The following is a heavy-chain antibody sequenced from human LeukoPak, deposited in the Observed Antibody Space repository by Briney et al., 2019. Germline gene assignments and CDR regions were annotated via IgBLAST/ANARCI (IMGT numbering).Heavy chain of an antibody. V-gene: IGHV3-53*01. CDR1: GFTVSSNY. D-gene: IGHD4-17*01. CDR3: ASSHYGDILFDY. J-gene: IGHJ4*02. CDR2: IYSGGST. Sequence: GGSLRLPCAASGFTVSSNYMSWVRQAPGKGLEWVSVIYSGGSTYYADSVKGRFTISRDNSKNTLYLQMNSLRAEDTAVYYCASSHYGDILFDYWGQGTLVTVSS.